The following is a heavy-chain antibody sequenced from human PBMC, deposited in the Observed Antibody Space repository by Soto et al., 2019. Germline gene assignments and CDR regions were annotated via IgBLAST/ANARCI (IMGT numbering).Heavy chain of an antibody. CDR2: IDWDGEK. D-gene: IGHD1-1*01. V-gene: IGHV2-70*04. J-gene: IGHJ4*02. CDR1: GFSLTSNEMR. Sequence: SGPTLVNPTQTLTLTCTFSGFSLTSNEMRVTWIRQPPGKALEWLARIDWDGEKFYSSSLRTRLTISKDSSKNQVVLTVTNMDPVDTATYYCARTTNTGTDYWGQGILVTVSS. CDR3: ARTTNTGTDY.